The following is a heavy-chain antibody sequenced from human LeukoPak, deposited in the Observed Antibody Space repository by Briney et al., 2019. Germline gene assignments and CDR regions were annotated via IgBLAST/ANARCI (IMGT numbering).Heavy chain of an antibody. V-gene: IGHV2-5*02. CDR2: IYWDDDK. Sequence: SGPTLVNPPQTLTLTCTFSGFSLSTSGVGVGWIRQPPGKALEWLALIYWDDDKRYSPSLKSRLTITKDTSKNQVVPTMTNMDPVDTATYYCAQAEGYSSGWYYFDYWGQGTLVTVSS. D-gene: IGHD6-19*01. CDR3: AQAEGYSSGWYYFDY. J-gene: IGHJ4*02. CDR1: GFSLSTSGVG.